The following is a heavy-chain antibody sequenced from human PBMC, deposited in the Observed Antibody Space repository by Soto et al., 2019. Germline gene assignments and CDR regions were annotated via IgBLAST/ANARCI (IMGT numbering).Heavy chain of an antibody. Sequence: PGGSLRLSCAASGFTFSSYAMSWVRQAPGKGLEWVSAISGSGGSTYYADSVKGRFTISRDNSKNTLYLQMNSLRAEDTAVYYCATFTMVRGVIMALDYYYGMDVWGQGTTVTVSS. J-gene: IGHJ6*02. D-gene: IGHD3-10*01. CDR3: ATFTMVRGVIMALDYYYGMDV. V-gene: IGHV3-23*01. CDR2: ISGSGGST. CDR1: GFTFSSYA.